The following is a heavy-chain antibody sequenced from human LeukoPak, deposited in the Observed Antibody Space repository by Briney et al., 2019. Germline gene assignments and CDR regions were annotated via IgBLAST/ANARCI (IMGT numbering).Heavy chain of an antibody. V-gene: IGHV1-69*05. CDR1: GGTFSSYA. D-gene: IGHD3-3*01. CDR2: IIPIFGTA. J-gene: IGHJ6*03. CDR3: ARDLQLRFLEWLPGDYYMEG. Sequence: SVKVSCKASGGTFSSYAISWVRQAPGQGLEWMGRIIPIFGTANYAQKFQGRVTITTDESTSTAYMELSSLRSEDTAVYYCARDLQLRFLEWLPGDYYMEGWGKGTTVTVSS.